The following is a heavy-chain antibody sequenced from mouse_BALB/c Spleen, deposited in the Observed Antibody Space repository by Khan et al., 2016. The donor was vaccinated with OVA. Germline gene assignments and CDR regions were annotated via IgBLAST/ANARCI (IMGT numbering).Heavy chain of an antibody. V-gene: IGHV1S81*02. CDR1: GYTFTSYY. J-gene: IGHJ3*01. CDR2: INPSSGGT. D-gene: IGHD2-2*01. Sequence: VQLQQSGAELVKPGASVRLSCKASGYTFTSYYLYWVKQRPGQGLEWIGDINPSSGGTNFNEKFKSKATLTVDKSSSKAYIQLNSLTSEDSAVYYCSRSGYGSFAYWGQGTLVTVSA. CDR3: SRSGYGSFAY.